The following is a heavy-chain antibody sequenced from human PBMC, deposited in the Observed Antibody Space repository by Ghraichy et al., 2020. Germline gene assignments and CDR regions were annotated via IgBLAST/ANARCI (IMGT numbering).Heavy chain of an antibody. CDR2: IYYSGST. CDR1: GGSISSYY. Sequence: SETLSLTCTVSGGSISSYYWSWIRQPPGKGLEWIGYIYYSGSTNYNPSLKSRVTISVDTSKNQFSLKLSSVTAADTAVYYCARGIKYCGGDCYRWFDPWGQGTLVTVSS. V-gene: IGHV4-59*01. J-gene: IGHJ5*02. D-gene: IGHD2-21*02. CDR3: ARGIKYCGGDCYRWFDP.